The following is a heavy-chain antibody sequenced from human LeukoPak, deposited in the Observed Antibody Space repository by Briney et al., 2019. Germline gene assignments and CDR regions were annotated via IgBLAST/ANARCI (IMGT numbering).Heavy chain of an antibody. CDR1: GYTFTSYD. D-gene: IGHD2-15*01. Sequence: ASVKVSCKASGYTFTSYDINWVRQATGQGLEWMGWMNPNSGNTGYAQKFQGRVTMTRNTSISPAYMELSSLRSEDTAVYYCATPRRVYCRGRSCYHPMGDVGGQGTTVTVSS. J-gene: IGHJ6*02. V-gene: IGHV1-8*01. CDR2: MNPNSGNT. CDR3: ATPRRVYCRGRSCYHPMGDV.